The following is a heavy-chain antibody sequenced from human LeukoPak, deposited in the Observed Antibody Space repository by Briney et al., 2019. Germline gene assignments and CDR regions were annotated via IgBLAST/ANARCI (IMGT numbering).Heavy chain of an antibody. J-gene: IGHJ4*02. Sequence: GRSLRLPCAVSGFTFSAYGMHWVRQAPGKGLEWVAVIWYDGTNKYYADSVEGRFTISRDNSKNTLYLQMNSLRAEDTAVYYCAREGEAAAGSYFDYWGQGTLVTVSS. V-gene: IGHV3-33*01. CDR3: AREGEAAAGSYFDY. D-gene: IGHD6-13*01. CDR1: GFTFSAYG. CDR2: IWYDGTNK.